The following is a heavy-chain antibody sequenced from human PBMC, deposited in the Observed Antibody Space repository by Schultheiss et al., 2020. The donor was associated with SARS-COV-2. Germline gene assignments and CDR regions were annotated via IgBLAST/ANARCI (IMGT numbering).Heavy chain of an antibody. D-gene: IGHD5-12*01. V-gene: IGHV3-30*01. CDR1: GFTFSSYS. J-gene: IGHJ4*02. CDR2: ISNDGSDK. CDR3: ARDRSGYDY. Sequence: GGSPRLSCAASGFTFSSYSMHWVRQAPGQGLEWVAAISNDGSDKYYADSVKGRFTISRHNSKNTLYLQMNSLRAEDTAVYYCARDRSGYDYWGQGTLVTVSS.